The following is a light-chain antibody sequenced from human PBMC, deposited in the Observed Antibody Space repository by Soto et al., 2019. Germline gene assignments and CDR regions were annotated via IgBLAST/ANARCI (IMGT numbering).Light chain of an antibody. CDR3: QKYGSSGT. CDR1: QNVSNND. J-gene: IGKJ1*01. V-gene: IGKV3-20*01. Sequence: EIVLTQSPGTLSLSPGERATLSCTASQNVSNNDLAWYQQKPGQAPRLLNYGASNRDTGIPNRFSGSGSGADFTLTISMLEAEDATVYCCQKYGSSGTFGQGTKVDIK. CDR2: GAS.